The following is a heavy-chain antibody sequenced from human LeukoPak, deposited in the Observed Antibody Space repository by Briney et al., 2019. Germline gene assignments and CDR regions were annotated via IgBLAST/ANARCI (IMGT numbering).Heavy chain of an antibody. CDR3: ARGTVHRRVLDY. V-gene: IGHV3-48*01. Sequence: GGSLRLSCAASGFTFSDYSMNWVRQAPGKGLEDLSYINSDGKTTWYADSVKGRFTASRDNAKNSLYLQMNSLRVEDTAVYYCARGTVHRRVLDYWGQGTLVTVSS. D-gene: IGHD4-11*01. CDR1: GFTFSDYS. J-gene: IGHJ4*02. CDR2: INSDGKTT.